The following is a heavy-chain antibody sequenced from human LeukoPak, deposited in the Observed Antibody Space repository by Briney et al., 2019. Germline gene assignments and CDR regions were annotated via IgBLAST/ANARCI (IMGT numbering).Heavy chain of an antibody. J-gene: IGHJ3*02. CDR3: ACGQWMVRAVDDAFDI. Sequence: GGSLRLSCAASGFTFSSYWISSVRQAPGKWLEWVANIKQDGSEKYYVDSVKGRFTISRDNAKNSLYLQMNSLRAEDTAVYYCACGQWMVRAVDDAFDIWGQGTMVTVSS. V-gene: IGHV3-7*02. CDR1: GFTFSSYW. CDR2: IKQDGSEK. D-gene: IGHD6-19*01.